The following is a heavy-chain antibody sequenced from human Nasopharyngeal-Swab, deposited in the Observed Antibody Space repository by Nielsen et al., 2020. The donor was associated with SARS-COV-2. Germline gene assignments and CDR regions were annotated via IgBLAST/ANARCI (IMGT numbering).Heavy chain of an antibody. CDR3: AKVGAAAEDYFDY. J-gene: IGHJ4*02. D-gene: IGHD6-13*01. CDR1: GFTFGDYA. V-gene: IGHV3-9*01. Sequence: SLKISCAASGFTFGDYAMHWVRQAPGKGLEWVSGISWNSGSIGYADSVKGRFTISRDNAKNSLYLQMNSLRAEDTALYYCAKVGAAAEDYFDYWGQGTLVTVSS. CDR2: ISWNSGSI.